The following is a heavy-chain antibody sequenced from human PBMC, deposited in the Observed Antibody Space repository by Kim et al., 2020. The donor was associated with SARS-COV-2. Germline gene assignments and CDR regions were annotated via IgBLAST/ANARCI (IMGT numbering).Heavy chain of an antibody. CDR1: GFTFSSYA. J-gene: IGHJ4*02. D-gene: IGHD1-26*01. CDR2: ISGSGGST. V-gene: IGHV3-23*01. CDR3: AKSPSIVGATTYDY. Sequence: GGSLRLSCAASGFTFSSYAMSWVRQAPGKGLEWVSAISGSGGSTYYADSVKGRFTISRDNSKNTLYLQMNSLRAEDTAVYYCAKSPSIVGATTYDYWGQGTLVTVSS.